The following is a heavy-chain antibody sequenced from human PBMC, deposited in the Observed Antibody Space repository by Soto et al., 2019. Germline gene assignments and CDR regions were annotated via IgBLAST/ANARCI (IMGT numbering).Heavy chain of an antibody. CDR1: GGSISSGTSY. CDR3: ASIPRRGYSYGIDY. Sequence: QVQLQESGPGLVKPSQTLSLTCNVSGGSISSGTSYWTWIRQHPGEGLEWIGHIYFTGATYSNPSLRSRLTMSVDTSKNQFSLKLTSVTAADTATYYCASIPRRGYSYGIDYWGQGTLLTVSS. CDR2: IYFTGAT. V-gene: IGHV4-31*03. D-gene: IGHD2-21*02. J-gene: IGHJ4*02.